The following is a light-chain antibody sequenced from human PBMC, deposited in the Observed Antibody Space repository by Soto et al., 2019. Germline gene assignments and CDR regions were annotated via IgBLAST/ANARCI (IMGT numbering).Light chain of an antibody. CDR3: SSYTYINTGV. Sequence: QSALTQPASVSGSPGQSITISCTGTSSDVGGYSYVSWYQQQPGKAPKLMIYEVSNRPSGISNRFSGSKSGNTASLTISGLRAEDEAYYYCSSYTYINTGVFGTGTKLTVL. CDR2: EVS. CDR1: SSDVGGYSY. V-gene: IGLV2-14*01. J-gene: IGLJ1*01.